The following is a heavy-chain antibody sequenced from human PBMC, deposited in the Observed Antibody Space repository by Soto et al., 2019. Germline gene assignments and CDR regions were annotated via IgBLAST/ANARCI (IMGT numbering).Heavy chain of an antibody. Sequence: QVQLVQSGAEVKKPGASVKVSCKASGYTFTSYGISWVRQAPGQGLEWMGWISAYNGNTNYAQKLQGRVTMTTDTXTXXAYMELRSLRSDDTAVYYCARERGGTTVTPPTGGYWGQGTLVTVSS. V-gene: IGHV1-18*01. J-gene: IGHJ4*02. D-gene: IGHD4-17*01. CDR3: ARERGGTTVTPPTGGY. CDR2: ISAYNGNT. CDR1: GYTFTSYG.